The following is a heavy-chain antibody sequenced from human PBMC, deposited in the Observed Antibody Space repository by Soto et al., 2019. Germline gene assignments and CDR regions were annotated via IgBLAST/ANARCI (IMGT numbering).Heavy chain of an antibody. J-gene: IGHJ5*02. CDR2: INPNSGGT. Sequence: ASLKVSCKASGYTFTGYYMHWVRQAPGQGLEWMGWINPNSGGTNYAQKFQGRVTMTRDTSISTAYMELSRLRSDDTAVYYCANGYYDILTPTERAWFDPWGQGTLVTVSS. CDR3: ANGYYDILTPTERAWFDP. CDR1: GYTFTGYY. D-gene: IGHD3-9*01. V-gene: IGHV1-2*02.